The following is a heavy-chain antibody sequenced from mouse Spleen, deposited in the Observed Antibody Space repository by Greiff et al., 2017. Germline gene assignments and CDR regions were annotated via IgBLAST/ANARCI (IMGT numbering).Heavy chain of an antibody. V-gene: IGHV3-1*01. CDR3: AREWTGGFAY. CDR1: GYSITSGYD. J-gene: IGHJ3*01. Sequence: EVKLQESGPGMVKPSQSLSLTCTVTGYSITSGYDWHWIRHFPGNKLEWMGYISYSGSTNYNPSLKSRISITHDTSKNHFFLKLNSVTTEDTATYYCAREWTGGFAYWGQGTLVTVSA. CDR2: ISYSGST.